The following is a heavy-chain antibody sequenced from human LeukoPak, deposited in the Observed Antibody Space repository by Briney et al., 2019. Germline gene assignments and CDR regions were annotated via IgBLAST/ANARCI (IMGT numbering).Heavy chain of an antibody. D-gene: IGHD3-22*01. CDR1: GYTFTSYG. V-gene: IGHV1-18*01. CDR3: ARQVSYDSSGYYSTFDY. CDR2: ISAYNGNT. Sequence: ASVKVSCKASGYTFTSYGISWVRQAPGQGLEWMGWISAYNGNTNYAQKLQGRVTMTTDTSTSTAYMELRSLRSDDTAVYYCARQVSYDSSGYYSTFDYWGQGTLVTVSS. J-gene: IGHJ4*02.